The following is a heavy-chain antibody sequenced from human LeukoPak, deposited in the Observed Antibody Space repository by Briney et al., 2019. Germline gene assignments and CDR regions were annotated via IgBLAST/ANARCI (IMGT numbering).Heavy chain of an antibody. V-gene: IGHV3-30*04. CDR3: VESPSGKAQLDY. CDR1: GFTFSSYV. J-gene: IGHJ4*02. CDR2: ISYDGSNE. Sequence: GRSLRLSCAASGFTFSSYVMHWVRQAPGKGLEWVAIISYDGSNEYYADSVKGRFTISRDNSKNTLYLQMNSLRAEDTAVYYCVESPSGKAQLDYWGQGTLVTVSS. D-gene: IGHD3-10*01.